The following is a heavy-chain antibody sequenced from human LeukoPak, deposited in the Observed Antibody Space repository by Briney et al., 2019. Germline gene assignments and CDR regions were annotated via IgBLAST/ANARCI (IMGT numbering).Heavy chain of an antibody. CDR3: AKNGGSQCYSHLDY. J-gene: IGHJ4*02. CDR2: TSGSGGST. V-gene: IGHV3-23*01. Sequence: GGSLRLSCAASGFTFSSYGMTWVRQAPGKGLEWISGTSGSGGSTYYANSVKGRFTISRDNSKNTLYLEMNSLRAEDTAVYYCAKNGGSQCYSHLDYWGRGSLVTVPS. CDR1: GFTFSSYG. D-gene: IGHD2-15*01.